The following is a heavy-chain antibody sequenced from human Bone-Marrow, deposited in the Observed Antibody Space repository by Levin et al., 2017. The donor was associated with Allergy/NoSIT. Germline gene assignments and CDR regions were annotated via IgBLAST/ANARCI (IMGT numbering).Heavy chain of an antibody. V-gene: IGHV4-39*01. CDR1: GGSISSSSYY. D-gene: IGHD6-19*01. CDR3: ARTPRLHSSGWYIGWKYFDY. Sequence: PSETLSLTCTVSGGSISSSSYYWGWIRQPPGKGLEWIGSIYYSGSTYYNPSLKSRVTISVDTSKNQFSLKLSSVTAADTAVYYCARTPRLHSSGWYIGWKYFDYWGQGTLVTVSS. CDR2: IYYSGST. J-gene: IGHJ4*02.